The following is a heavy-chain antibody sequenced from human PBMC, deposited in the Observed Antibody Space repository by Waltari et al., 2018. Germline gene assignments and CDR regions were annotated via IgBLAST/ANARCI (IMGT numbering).Heavy chain of an antibody. Sequence: QVKLQESGPGVVKPSETLSLICTVSIYSISDGYYWGWVRQPPGKGLEWIGTIYHGGRTYYNPSLKSRLTMSVDKSKNQFYMKLSSVTAADTAVYYCARRGYSSSPAHFDYWGQGTLVTVSS. CDR1: IYSISDGYY. V-gene: IGHV4-38-2*02. CDR2: IYHGGRT. CDR3: ARRGYSSSPAHFDY. J-gene: IGHJ4*02. D-gene: IGHD2-15*01.